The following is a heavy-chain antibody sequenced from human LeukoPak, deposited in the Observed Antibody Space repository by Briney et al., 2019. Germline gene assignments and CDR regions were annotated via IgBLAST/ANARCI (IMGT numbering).Heavy chain of an antibody. V-gene: IGHV3-11*04. J-gene: IGHJ4*02. CDR3: AKDNQSSGWYPLVY. Sequence: MSGGTLRLSCAASGFTFSDYYMSWIRQAPGKGVEWVSYISSSGSTKYYGDSVKGRFTISRDNSKNTLYLQMNSLRAEDTAVYYCAKDNQSSGWYPLVYWGQGTLVTVSS. CDR2: ISSSGSTK. CDR1: GFTFSDYY. D-gene: IGHD6-19*01.